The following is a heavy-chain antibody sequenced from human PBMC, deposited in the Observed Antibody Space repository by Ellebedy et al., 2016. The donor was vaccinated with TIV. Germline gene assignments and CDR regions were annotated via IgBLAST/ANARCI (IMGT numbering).Heavy chain of an antibody. CDR2: IIQSGTM. CDR3: GGPGAIAARHSPLFDY. D-gene: IGHD6-6*01. Sequence: MPSETLSLTCAVYGGSLSGYYWSWIRQPPGKGLEWIGEIIQSGTMNYSPSLKSRVTISVDKSKNQFSLRLSSVTAADTAVYYCGGPGAIAARHSPLFDYWGQGTLVTVSS. CDR1: GGSLSGYY. J-gene: IGHJ4*02. V-gene: IGHV4-34*12.